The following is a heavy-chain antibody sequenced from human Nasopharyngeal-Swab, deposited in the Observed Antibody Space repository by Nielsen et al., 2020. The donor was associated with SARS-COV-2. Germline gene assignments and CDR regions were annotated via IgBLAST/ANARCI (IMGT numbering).Heavy chain of an antibody. D-gene: IGHD2-15*01. CDR1: GYSFTSYW. V-gene: IGHV5-51*01. CDR3: ARRKGVRSPSYYSGTDV. J-gene: IGHJ6*02. Sequence: KVSCKGSGYSFTSYWIGWVRQMPGKGLEWMGIIYPGDSDTRYSPSFQGQVTISADKSISTAYLQWSSLKASDTAMYYCARRKGVRSPSYYSGTDVWGQGTTVTVSS. CDR2: IYPGDSDT.